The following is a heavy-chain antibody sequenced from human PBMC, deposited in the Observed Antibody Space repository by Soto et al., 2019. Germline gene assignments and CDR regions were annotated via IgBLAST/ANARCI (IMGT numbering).Heavy chain of an antibody. CDR2: IYCDDSK. CDR1: GFSLSTSGVG. CDR3: AHKGPEDWPLDY. D-gene: IGHD3-9*01. J-gene: IGHJ4*02. Sequence: QITLKESGPTLVRPTQTLTLTCAFSGFSLSTSGVGVGWIRQPPGKALEWLAVIYCDDSKHYSPSLRSRRTITKDTSKNQVVLTMTNMDPMDTGTYYCAHKGPEDWPLDYWGQGTLVTVSS. V-gene: IGHV2-5*02.